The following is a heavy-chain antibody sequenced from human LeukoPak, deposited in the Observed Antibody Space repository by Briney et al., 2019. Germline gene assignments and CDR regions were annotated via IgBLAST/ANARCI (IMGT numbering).Heavy chain of an antibody. J-gene: IGHJ6*03. CDR3: ARGATIFGVVTYYYYYMDV. Sequence: GGSLRLSCAASGFTVSSHYMSWVRQAPGKGLEWVSVIYNDYNTFYADSVKGRFTISRDNSKNTLYLQMNSLRAEDTAVYYCARGATIFGVVTYYYYYMDVWGKGTTVTVSS. CDR2: IYNDYNT. V-gene: IGHV3-53*01. CDR1: GFTVSSHY. D-gene: IGHD3-3*01.